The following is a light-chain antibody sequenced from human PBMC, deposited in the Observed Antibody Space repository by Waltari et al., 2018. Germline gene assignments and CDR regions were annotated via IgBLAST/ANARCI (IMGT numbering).Light chain of an antibody. V-gene: IGKV3-20*01. CDR2: DAS. J-gene: IGKJ1*01. CDR1: QSVGRF. Sequence: DIVFTQSPGTLPLSPGDKATLPCRASQSVGRFLAWYQKKPGQAPRLLIYDASTRASGIPDRFSGSGSGTDFSLTISRLEPEDFAVYFCQKYVNLPATFGQGTKVEIQ. CDR3: QKYVNLPAT.